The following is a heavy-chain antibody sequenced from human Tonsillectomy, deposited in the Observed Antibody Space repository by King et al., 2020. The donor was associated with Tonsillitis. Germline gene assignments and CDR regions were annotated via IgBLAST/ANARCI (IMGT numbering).Heavy chain of an antibody. D-gene: IGHD6-13*01. J-gene: IGHJ5*02. CDR1: GGTFSSYA. CDR3: ARDGEQQRILGWFDP. Sequence: VQLVESGAEVKKPGSSVKVSCKASGGTFSSYAISWVRQAPGQGLEWMGGIIPIFGTANYAQKFQGRVTITADESTSTAYMELSSLRSEDTAMYYCARDGEQQRILGWFDPWGQGTLVTVSS. CDR2: IIPIFGTA. V-gene: IGHV1-69*01.